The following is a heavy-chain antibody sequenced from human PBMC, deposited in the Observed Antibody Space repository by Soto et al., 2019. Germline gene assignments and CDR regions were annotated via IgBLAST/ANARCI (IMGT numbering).Heavy chain of an antibody. D-gene: IGHD2-2*01. J-gene: IGHJ6*02. V-gene: IGHV3-23*01. Sequence: GGSLRLSCAASGFRFSTYAQNWVRQAPGKGLEWVSVISGSGDRTYYADSVKGRFTISRDNSKNTLYLQMNSLGAEDTAVYYCASPIVVLEVMDSDYYYYGMDVWGQGTAVTVSS. CDR3: ASPIVVLEVMDSDYYYYGMDV. CDR1: GFRFSTYA. CDR2: ISGSGDRT.